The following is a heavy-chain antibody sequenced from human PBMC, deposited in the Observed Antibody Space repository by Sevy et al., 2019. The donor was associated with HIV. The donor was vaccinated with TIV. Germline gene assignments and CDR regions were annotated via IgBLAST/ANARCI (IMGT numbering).Heavy chain of an antibody. CDR1: GFTFSTYA. J-gene: IGHJ6*02. Sequence: GGSLRLSCAASGFTFSTYAMTWVRQAPGKGLDWVSSISGSGDSTYYADSVKGRFTISRDNSKNTVDLQMNSLRDDDTAIYYCAKVGTTVSIYYYYGMDVWDQGTTVTVSS. V-gene: IGHV3-23*01. CDR2: ISGSGDST. D-gene: IGHD4-17*01. CDR3: AKVGTTVSIYYYYGMDV.